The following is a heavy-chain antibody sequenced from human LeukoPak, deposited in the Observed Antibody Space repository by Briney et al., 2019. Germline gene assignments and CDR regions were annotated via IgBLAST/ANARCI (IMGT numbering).Heavy chain of an antibody. J-gene: IGHJ4*01. D-gene: IGHD4-11*01. CDR1: GFIFSHYG. Sequence: GGSLRLSCAASGFIFSHYGMHWVRQAPGKGLEWVAVIWSNGSNRFYAGSVKGRFTISRDNSQNTVFLQMNSLRVEDTAMYYCARDAQRGFDYSNSLEYWGHGTLVTVSS. V-gene: IGHV3-33*01. CDR3: ARDAQRGFDYSNSLEY. CDR2: IWSNGSNR.